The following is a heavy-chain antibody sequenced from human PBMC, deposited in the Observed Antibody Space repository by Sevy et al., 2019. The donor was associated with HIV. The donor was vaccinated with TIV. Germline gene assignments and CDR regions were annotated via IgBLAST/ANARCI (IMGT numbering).Heavy chain of an antibody. CDR1: GYTFTGYY. D-gene: IGHD3-3*01. Sequence: ASVKVSCKASGYTFTGYYMHWVRQAPGQGLAWMGWINPNSGGTNYAQKFQGRVTMTRDTSISTAYMELSRLRSDDTAVYYCARDSAPFGVVIIPADYWGQGTLVTVSS. J-gene: IGHJ4*02. CDR3: ARDSAPFGVVIIPADY. V-gene: IGHV1-2*02. CDR2: INPNSGGT.